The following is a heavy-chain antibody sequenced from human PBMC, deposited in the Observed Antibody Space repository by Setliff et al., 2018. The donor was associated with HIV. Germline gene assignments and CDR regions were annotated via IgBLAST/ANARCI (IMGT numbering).Heavy chain of an antibody. Sequence: PSETLSLTCTVSGGSISSSSYYWGWIRQPPGKGLEWIATIYHSGGTHYNPSLRSRVTISVDTSKNHFSLKLSSVTAADTAVFYCARVPFTTGFDYWGQGILVTVSS. CDR3: ARVPFTTGFDY. D-gene: IGHD3-3*01. J-gene: IGHJ4*02. V-gene: IGHV4-39*02. CDR2: IYHSGGT. CDR1: GGSISSSSYY.